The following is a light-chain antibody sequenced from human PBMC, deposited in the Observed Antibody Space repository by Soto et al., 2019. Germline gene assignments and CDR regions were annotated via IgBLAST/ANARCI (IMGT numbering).Light chain of an antibody. V-gene: IGKV3-11*01. CDR2: DAS. CDR1: QNVSSY. Sequence: EIVLTQSPATLSLSPGERATLSCRASQNVSSYLAWYQQKPGRAPRLLIYDASNRATGIPARFSGSGSGTDFTLTISSLEPEDFAVYYCQQRSNWPAFTFGPGTKVDIK. J-gene: IGKJ3*01. CDR3: QQRSNWPAFT.